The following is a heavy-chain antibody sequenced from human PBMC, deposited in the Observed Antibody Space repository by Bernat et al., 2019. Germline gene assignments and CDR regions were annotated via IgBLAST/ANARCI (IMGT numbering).Heavy chain of an antibody. D-gene: IGHD3-16*01. J-gene: IGHJ5*02. CDR3: AKGRREADRWGWLDP. CDR2: ISYDGVDK. Sequence: QVQLVESGGGVVLPGRSLRLSCAASGFTFSTFGMHWVRQAPGKGLEWVALISYDGVDKYYADSVMDRFTISRDNSKNTLYVQMNSLRAEDTAVYSCAKGRREADRWGWLDPWGQETLVTVSS. CDR1: GFTFSTFG. V-gene: IGHV3-30*18.